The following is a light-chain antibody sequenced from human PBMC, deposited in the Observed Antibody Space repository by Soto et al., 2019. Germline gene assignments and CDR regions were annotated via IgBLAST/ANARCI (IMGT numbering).Light chain of an antibody. CDR2: DAS. CDR3: HYYDKWPPGT. Sequence: EIVMTQSPATLSVSPGERATLSCRASQSVSSNLAWYQQKPGQAPRLVIFDASARAVDIPGRFSGSKSGTEFTLTISSLQPEDFAVYYCHYYDKWPPGTFGQGTKVDIK. CDR1: QSVSSN. V-gene: IGKV3D-15*01. J-gene: IGKJ1*01.